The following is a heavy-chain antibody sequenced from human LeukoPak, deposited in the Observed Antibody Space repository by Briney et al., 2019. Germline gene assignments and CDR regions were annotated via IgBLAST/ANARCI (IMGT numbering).Heavy chain of an antibody. CDR2: IIPIFGTA. CDR1: GGTFSSYA. V-gene: IGHV1-69*05. Sequence: GASVKVSCKASGGTFSSYAISWVRQAPGQGLEWMGRIIPIFGTANYAQKFQGRVTITTGESTSTAYMELSSLRSEDTAVYYCASDNYDSSGYYYAFDIWGQGTMVTVSS. J-gene: IGHJ3*02. CDR3: ASDNYDSSGYYYAFDI. D-gene: IGHD3-22*01.